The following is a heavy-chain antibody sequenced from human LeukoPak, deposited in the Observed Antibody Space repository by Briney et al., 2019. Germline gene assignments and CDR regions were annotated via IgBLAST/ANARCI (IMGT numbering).Heavy chain of an antibody. D-gene: IGHD7-27*01. J-gene: IGHJ5*02. Sequence: SETLSLTCTVSGGSISSYYWSWIRQPPGKGLEWIGYIYYSGSTNYNPTLKSRVTISVDTSKNQFSLKLSSVTAADTAVYYCARAPGGFDPWGQGTLVTVSS. CDR1: GGSISSYY. CDR2: IYYSGST. V-gene: IGHV4-59*01. CDR3: ARAPGGFDP.